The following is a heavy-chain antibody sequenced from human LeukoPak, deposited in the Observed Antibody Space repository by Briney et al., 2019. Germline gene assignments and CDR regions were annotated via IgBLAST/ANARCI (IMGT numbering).Heavy chain of an antibody. V-gene: IGHV1-46*03. CDR2: INPSGGST. CDR1: GYTFTSYY. CDR3: ARPRSYDSSGYYFHYFDY. J-gene: IGHJ4*02. Sequence: ASVKVSCKASGYTFTSYYMHWVRQAPGQGLEWMGIINPSGGSTSYAQKFQGRVTMTRDTSTSTVYMELSSLRYEDTAVYYCARPRSYDSSGYYFHYFDYWGQGTLVTVSS. D-gene: IGHD3-22*01.